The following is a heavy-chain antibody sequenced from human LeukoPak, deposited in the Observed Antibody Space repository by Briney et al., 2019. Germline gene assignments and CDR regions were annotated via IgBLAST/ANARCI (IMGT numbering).Heavy chain of an antibody. J-gene: IGHJ4*02. CDR1: GHTLIELS. V-gene: IGHV1-24*01. D-gene: IGHD6-13*01. CDR2: FDPGDGET. CDR3: ARDGSSWYRGSDY. Sequence: ASVKVSCKVSGHTLIELSVHWVRQAPGEGLEWMGTFDPGDGETIYAQRFQGRVTMTEDTSTDTAYMELSSLRSDDTAVYYCARDGSSWYRGSDYWGQGTLVTVSS.